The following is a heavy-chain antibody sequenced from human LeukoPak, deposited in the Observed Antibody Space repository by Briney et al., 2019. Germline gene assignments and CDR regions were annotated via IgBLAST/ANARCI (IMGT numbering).Heavy chain of an antibody. CDR3: ARGGGRDIVVVPAAISRHYYFDY. V-gene: IGHV4-30-4*08. CDR1: GGSISSGDYY. D-gene: IGHD2-2*02. CDR2: IYYSGST. Sequence: SXTLSLTCTVSGGSISSGDYYWSWIRQPPGKGLEWIGYIYYSGSTYYNPSLKSRVTRSVDTSKNQFSLKLSSVTAADTAVYYCARGGGRDIVVVPAAISRHYYFDYWGQGTLVTVSS. J-gene: IGHJ4*02.